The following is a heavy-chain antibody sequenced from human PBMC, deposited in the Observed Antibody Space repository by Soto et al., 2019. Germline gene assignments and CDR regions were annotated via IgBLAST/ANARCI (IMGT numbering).Heavy chain of an antibody. Sequence: PGGSLRLSCAASGFTFSSYSMNWVRQAPGKGLEWVSYISSSSSTIYYADSVKGRFTISRDNAKNSLYLQMNSLRAEDTAVYYCARLKRCKGYDSSGYCKGLGMDVWGQGTTVTVSS. CDR2: ISSSSSTI. CDR1: GFTFSSYS. J-gene: IGHJ6*02. D-gene: IGHD3-22*01. CDR3: ARLKRCKGYDSSGYCKGLGMDV. V-gene: IGHV3-48*01.